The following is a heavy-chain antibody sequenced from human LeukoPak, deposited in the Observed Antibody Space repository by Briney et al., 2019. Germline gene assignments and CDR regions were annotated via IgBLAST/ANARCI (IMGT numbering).Heavy chain of an antibody. V-gene: IGHV4-39*07. D-gene: IGHD1-7*01. J-gene: IGHJ5*02. Sequence: SETLSLTCTVSGGSISSSSYYWGWIRQPPGKRLEWIGSIYYSGSTYYNPSLKSRVTISVDTSKNQFSLKLSSVTAADTAVYYCARDHIITGTTESWGQGTLVTVSS. CDR2: IYYSGST. CDR3: ARDHIITGTTES. CDR1: GGSISSSSYY.